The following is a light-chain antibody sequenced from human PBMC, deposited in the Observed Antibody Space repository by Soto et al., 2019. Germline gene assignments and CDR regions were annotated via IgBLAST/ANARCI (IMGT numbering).Light chain of an antibody. V-gene: IGLV3-9*01. J-gene: IGLJ2*01. CDR3: QVWDSSLVV. CDR1: NIGSKN. CDR2: RDT. Sequence: SYELTQPLSVSVALGQTAKINCGGNNIGSKNVHWYQQKPGQAPVVVIYRDTNRPSGIPERFSGSSSGNTATLTISRAQAGDEADYYCQVWDSSLVVFGGGTKLTVL.